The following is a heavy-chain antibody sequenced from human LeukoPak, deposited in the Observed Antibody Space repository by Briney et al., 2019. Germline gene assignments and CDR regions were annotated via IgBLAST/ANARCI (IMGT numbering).Heavy chain of an antibody. D-gene: IGHD3-22*01. CDR1: GGTFSSYA. Sequence: GASVKVSCKASGGTFSSYAISWVRQAPGQGLEWMGGIIPILGTANYAQKFQGRVTITTDESTSTAYMELSSLRYEDTAVYYCARYDSSGYYYGYWGQGTLVTVSS. J-gene: IGHJ4*02. V-gene: IGHV1-69*05. CDR3: ARYDSSGYYYGY. CDR2: IIPILGTA.